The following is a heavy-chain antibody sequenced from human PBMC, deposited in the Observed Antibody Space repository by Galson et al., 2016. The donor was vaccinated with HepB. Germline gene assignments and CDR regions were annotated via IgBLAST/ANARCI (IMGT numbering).Heavy chain of an antibody. CDR3: ARGLYSNSFDL. CDR1: GFTFRTFS. V-gene: IGHV3-48*02. Sequence: SLRLSCAASGFTFRTFSMDWVRQAPGKGLEWVSYISGDSDTIYYADSVKGRFTISRDNAKSSLNLQTNALRDEDTAVYYCARGLYSNSFDLWGQGTPVIVSS. CDR2: ISGDSDTI. J-gene: IGHJ3*01. D-gene: IGHD4-11*01.